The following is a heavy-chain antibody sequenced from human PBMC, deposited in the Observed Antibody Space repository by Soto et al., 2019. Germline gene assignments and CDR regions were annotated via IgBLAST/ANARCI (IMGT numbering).Heavy chain of an antibody. D-gene: IGHD6-13*01. Sequence: GGSLRLSCAASGFTFSSYSMNWVRQAPGKGLEWVSSISSSSSYIYYADSVKGRFTISRDNAKNSLYLQMNSLRAENTAVYYCARETYSSSWFPLDYWGQGTLVTVSS. CDR2: ISSSSSYI. J-gene: IGHJ4*02. V-gene: IGHV3-21*01. CDR1: GFTFSSYS. CDR3: ARETYSSSWFPLDY.